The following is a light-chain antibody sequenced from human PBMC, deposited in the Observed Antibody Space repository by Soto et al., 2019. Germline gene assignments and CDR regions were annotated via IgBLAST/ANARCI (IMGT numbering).Light chain of an antibody. V-gene: IGKV3-20*01. J-gene: IGKJ4*01. CDR3: QQYGSSLT. CDR2: GAS. CDR1: QSISTY. Sequence: EIVLTQSPGTLSLSPGETATLSCRSSQSISTYSAWYQQKPGQAPRLLIYGASSRATGIPDRFSGSGSGTDFTLTISRLEPEDFAVYYCQQYGSSLTFGGGTKVDIK.